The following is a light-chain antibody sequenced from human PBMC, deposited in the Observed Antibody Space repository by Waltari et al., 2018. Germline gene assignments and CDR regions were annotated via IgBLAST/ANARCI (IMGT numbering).Light chain of an antibody. CDR3: QQYDGEGLT. Sequence: DIVLTQSPGTLSLSPGERATLSCRASQSVTSIALTWYQQKPGQAPKLLIYGTSSRATGIPDRFSGSGSGTDFTLTISRLEPEDFAVYYCQQYDGEGLTFGGGTKVEI. CDR1: QSVTSIA. V-gene: IGKV3-20*01. J-gene: IGKJ4*01. CDR2: GTS.